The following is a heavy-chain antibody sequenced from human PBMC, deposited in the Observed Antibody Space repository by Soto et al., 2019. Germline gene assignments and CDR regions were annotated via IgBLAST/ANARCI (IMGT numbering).Heavy chain of an antibody. D-gene: IGHD3-10*01. CDR1: GFTFNRFW. CDR3: ARERDPRISDH. J-gene: IGHJ4*02. Sequence: LSLSCAASGFTFNRFWMNWVRQAQGKGLEWVATIKGDGSEKQYADAVKGRFTVSRDNAKNLVYLQMDSLRADDTALYYCARERDPRISDHWGLGNLVTVSS. CDR2: IKGDGSEK. V-gene: IGHV3-7*03.